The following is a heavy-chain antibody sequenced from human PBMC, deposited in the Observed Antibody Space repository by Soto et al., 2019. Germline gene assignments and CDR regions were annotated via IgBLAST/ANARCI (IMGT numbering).Heavy chain of an antibody. Sequence: GGSLRLSCAASGFTFSSYAMSWVRQAPGKGLEWVSAISGSGDSPIYYADSVKGRFTISRDSAKNSLSLQMNSLRAEDTAVYYCARDSGTAWFFDYWGQGTLVTVSS. CDR1: GFTFSSYA. D-gene: IGHD6-19*01. CDR3: ARDSGTAWFFDY. V-gene: IGHV3-23*01. J-gene: IGHJ4*02. CDR2: ISGSGDSPI.